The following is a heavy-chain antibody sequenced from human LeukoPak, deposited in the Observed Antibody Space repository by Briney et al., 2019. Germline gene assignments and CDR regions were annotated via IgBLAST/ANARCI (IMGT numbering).Heavy chain of an antibody. CDR2: INHSGST. CDR3: ARGHRRYFDL. Sequence: PSETLSLTCAVSGGSFGGYYWSWIRQPPGKGLECIGEINHSGSTNYNPSLKSRVTISVDTSKNQFSLKLSSVTAADTAVYYCARGHRRYFDLWGRGTLVTVSS. CDR1: GGSFGGYY. J-gene: IGHJ2*01. D-gene: IGHD1-14*01. V-gene: IGHV4-34*01.